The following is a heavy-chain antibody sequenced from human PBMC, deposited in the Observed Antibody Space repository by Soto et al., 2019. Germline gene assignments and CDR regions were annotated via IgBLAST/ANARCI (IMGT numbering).Heavy chain of an antibody. CDR2: VYFSGDS. Sequence: QLQLEESGPGLVKPSETLSLICTVSGGSVSSAGYFWGWIRQPPGKGLEWLGSVYFSGDSYYNPSLTRRVAMSVDTSKSQFSLNLTSATAADTAVYYCARHRPAASRYAYYHYMDVWGKGTTVTVSS. J-gene: IGHJ6*03. V-gene: IGHV4-39*01. CDR1: GGSVSSAGYF. CDR3: ARHRPAASRYAYYHYMDV. D-gene: IGHD3-9*01.